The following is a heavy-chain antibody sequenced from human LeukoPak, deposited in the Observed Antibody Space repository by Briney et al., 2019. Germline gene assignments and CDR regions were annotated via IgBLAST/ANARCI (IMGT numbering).Heavy chain of an antibody. CDR2: ISGSGGST. Sequence: PGGSLRLSCAASGFTFSSYAMSWVRQAPGKGLEWVSVISGSGGSTYSADSVKGRFTISRDNSKNTLYLQINSLRAEDTAVYFCAKSQDGGRLFHFDYWGQGTLVTVSS. D-gene: IGHD1-26*01. J-gene: IGHJ4*02. V-gene: IGHV3-23*01. CDR1: GFTFSSYA. CDR3: AKSQDGGRLFHFDY.